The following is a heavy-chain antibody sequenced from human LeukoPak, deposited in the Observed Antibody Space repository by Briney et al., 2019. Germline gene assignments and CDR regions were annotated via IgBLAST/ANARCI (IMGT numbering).Heavy chain of an antibody. J-gene: IGHJ4*02. Sequence: GGSLRLSCAASGFSFSTYAMSGVRQAPGQGLEWVSAISGSGKTYYPDSVTGRCTISRDNSKNTLFLLMNGLRAEDTAVYYCAKERDAKGYFDYWGQGTLVTVSS. CDR3: AKERDAKGYFDY. V-gene: IGHV3-23*01. CDR2: ISGSGKT. CDR1: GFSFSTYA.